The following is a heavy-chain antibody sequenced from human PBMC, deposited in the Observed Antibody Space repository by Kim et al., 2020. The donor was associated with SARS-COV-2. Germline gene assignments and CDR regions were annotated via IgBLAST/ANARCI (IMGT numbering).Heavy chain of an antibody. CDR1: GFTFSNDA. Sequence: GGSLRLSCAASGFTFSNDAMSWVRQAPGKGLEWVSLISESGGGTYYADSVKGRFTISRDNSKNTLYLQMNNVRVEDTAVYYCAKWCDYGWGRTDAFGIWG. CDR2: ISESGGGT. CDR3: AKWCDYGWGRTDAFGI. J-gene: IGHJ3*02. D-gene: IGHD3-16*01. V-gene: IGHV3-23*01.